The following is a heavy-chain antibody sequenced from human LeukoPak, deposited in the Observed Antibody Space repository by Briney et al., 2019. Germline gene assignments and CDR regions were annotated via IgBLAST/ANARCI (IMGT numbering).Heavy chain of an antibody. D-gene: IGHD3-16*02. CDR2: IKQDGSEK. J-gene: IGHJ4*02. CDR3: AKEGDYDYVWGSYRYCDY. Sequence: GGSLRLSCAASGFTFSSYWMSWVRQTPGKGLEWVANIKQDGSEKYYVDSVKGRFTISRDNSKNTLYLQMNSLRAEDTAVYYCAKEGDYDYVWGSYRYCDYWGQGTLVTVSS. CDR1: GFTFSSYW. V-gene: IGHV3-7*03.